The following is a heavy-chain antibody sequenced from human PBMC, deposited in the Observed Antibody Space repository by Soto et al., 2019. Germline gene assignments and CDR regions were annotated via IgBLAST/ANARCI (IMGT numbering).Heavy chain of an antibody. D-gene: IGHD3-10*01. Sequence: EVQLVESGGGLVQPGGSLRLSCAASGFTLSGRSMHWVRQAPGKGLVWVSGIDNAGTDSTYADSVKGRFTSSRDNAKKMLYLQMNSLGVEDTAVYYCARGCFGPDVWGKGTTVTVSS. CDR2: IDNAGTDS. J-gene: IGHJ6*04. CDR1: GFTLSGRS. CDR3: ARGCFGPDV. V-gene: IGHV3-74*01.